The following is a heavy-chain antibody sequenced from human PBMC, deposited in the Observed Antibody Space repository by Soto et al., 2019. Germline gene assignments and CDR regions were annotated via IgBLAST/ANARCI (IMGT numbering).Heavy chain of an antibody. Sequence: SETLSLTCTVSGGSVRSSTYYWGWIRQPPGKGLEWIASIYYSGSTHNNPSLKSRVTMSVDTYTNQFSLKLNSVTAADTAVYDSRGYWGFWGQGTLVTVSS. D-gene: IGHD3-22*01. CDR1: GGSVRSSTYY. V-gene: IGHV4-39*01. CDR2: IYYSGST. CDR3: RGYWGF. J-gene: IGHJ4*02.